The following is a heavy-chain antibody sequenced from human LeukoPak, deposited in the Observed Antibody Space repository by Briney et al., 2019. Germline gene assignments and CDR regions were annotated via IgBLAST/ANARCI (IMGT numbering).Heavy chain of an antibody. CDR2: IWSDGTEK. CDR1: GFTYSHYG. CDR3: AKDAQRGFDYSNSLEY. D-gene: IGHD4-11*01. Sequence: GRSLRLSCEASGFTYSHYGMHWVRPAPGKGLEWVAVIWSDGTEKYYGNAVKGRFIISRDNSRNTLYLQMNSLRGEDTAVYYCAKDAQRGFDYSNSLEYWGQGTLVTVSS. J-gene: IGHJ4*02. V-gene: IGHV3-33*04.